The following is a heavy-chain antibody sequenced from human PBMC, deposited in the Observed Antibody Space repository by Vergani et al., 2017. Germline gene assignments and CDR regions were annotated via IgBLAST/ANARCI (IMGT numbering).Heavy chain of an antibody. J-gene: IGHJ6*02. D-gene: IGHD2-2*01. CDR2: ISAYNGNT. V-gene: IGHV1-18*01. Sequence: QVQLVPSGAEVKKPGASVKVSCKASGYTFTSYGISWVRQAPGQGLEWMGWISAYNGNTNYAQKLQGRVTMTTDTSTSTAYMELRSLRSDDTAVYYCAYSYCSSTSCSRGGYYYYGMDVWGQGTTVTVSS. CDR1: GYTFTSYG. CDR3: AYSYCSSTSCSRGGYYYYGMDV.